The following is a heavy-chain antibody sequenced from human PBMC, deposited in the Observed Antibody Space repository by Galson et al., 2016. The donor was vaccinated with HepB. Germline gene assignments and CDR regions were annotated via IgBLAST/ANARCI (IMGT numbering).Heavy chain of an antibody. CDR3: AGWGSTNN. J-gene: IGHJ4*02. CDR2: INPDGSTK. Sequence: SLRLSCAASGFTFSTYGMGWVRQAPGKGLEWVANINPDGSTKRYVDSVTGRLTISRDNAKNSVYLQMNSLRAEDTAVYYCAGWGSTNNWGQGTPVTVSS. CDR1: GFTFSTYG. D-gene: IGHD3-16*01. V-gene: IGHV3-7*01.